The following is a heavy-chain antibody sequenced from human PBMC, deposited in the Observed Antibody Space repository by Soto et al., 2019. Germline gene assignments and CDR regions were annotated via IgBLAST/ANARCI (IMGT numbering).Heavy chain of an antibody. CDR1: GGSISSYY. CDR3: ARANAYNFVRYFFGF. D-gene: IGHD1-26*01. CDR2: ISSSERA. V-gene: IGHV4-4*09. J-gene: IGHJ4*02. Sequence: SETLSLTCTVSGGSISSYYWSWIRQPPGMGLEWMGHISSSERASYNPSLQSRLSISRDTSKKQFSLSLTSVTAADTAVYFCARANAYNFVRYFFGFWGQGALVTVSS.